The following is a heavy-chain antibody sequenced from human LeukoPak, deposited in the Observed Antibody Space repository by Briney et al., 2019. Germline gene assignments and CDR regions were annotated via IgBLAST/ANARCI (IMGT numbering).Heavy chain of an antibody. J-gene: IGHJ4*02. V-gene: IGHV3-48*03. CDR1: GFTFSSYE. CDR2: IRSSGSTI. CDR3: ARAGSGYPFDY. D-gene: IGHD3-22*01. Sequence: GGSLRLSCAASGFTFSSYEMNWVRQTPGKGLEWVSYIRSSGSTIYYADSVKGRFTISRDNAKNSLYLQMNSLRAEDTALCYCARAGSGYPFDYWGQGTLVTVSS.